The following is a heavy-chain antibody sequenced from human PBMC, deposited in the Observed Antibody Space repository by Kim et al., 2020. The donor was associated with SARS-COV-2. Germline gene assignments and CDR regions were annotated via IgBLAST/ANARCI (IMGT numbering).Heavy chain of an antibody. CDR1: GVSISSNYW. J-gene: IGHJ4*02. Sequence: SETLSLTCAVSGVSISSNYWWSWVRQSPGKGLEWIGEIYESGRTNYSPSLKSRVTISLDKSKNHFSLKLTSVTAADTAVYYCAAYNTGWFFDHWGQGSLVTVTS. CDR3: AAYNTGWFFDH. V-gene: IGHV4-4*02. D-gene: IGHD6-19*01. CDR2: IYESGRT.